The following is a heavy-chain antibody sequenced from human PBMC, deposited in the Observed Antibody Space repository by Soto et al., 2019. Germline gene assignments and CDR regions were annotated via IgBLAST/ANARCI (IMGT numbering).Heavy chain of an antibody. V-gene: IGHV3-33*01. D-gene: IGHD3-22*01. CDR1: GFTFSSYG. Sequence: QVQLVESGGGVVQPGRSLRLSCAASGFTFSSYGMHWVRQAPGKGLEWVAVIWYDGSNKYYADSVKGRFTISRDNSKNTLYLQMNSLRAEDMAVYYCARDALWGIVVEWSAFDIWGQGTMVTVSS. J-gene: IGHJ3*02. CDR3: ARDALWGIVVEWSAFDI. CDR2: IWYDGSNK.